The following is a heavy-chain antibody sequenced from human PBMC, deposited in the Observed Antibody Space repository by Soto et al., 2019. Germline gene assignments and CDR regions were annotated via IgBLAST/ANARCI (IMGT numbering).Heavy chain of an antibody. CDR1: GYTFTSYG. CDR2: ISAYNGNT. V-gene: IGHV1-18*01. Sequence: QVQRVQSGAEVKKPGASVKVSCKASGYTFTSYGISWVRQAPGQGLEWMGWISAYNGNTNYAQKLQGRVTMTTDTPPSTDYMALRSLRADNPAVDDGAKAPGTRSDFWGQGPLVTVSS. J-gene: IGHJ4*02. CDR3: AKAPGTRSDF. D-gene: IGHD3-10*01.